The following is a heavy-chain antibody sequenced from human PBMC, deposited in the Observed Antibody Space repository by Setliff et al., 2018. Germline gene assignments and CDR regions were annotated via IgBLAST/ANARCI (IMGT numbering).Heavy chain of an antibody. D-gene: IGHD1-26*01. J-gene: IGHJ4*02. CDR1: GYTFTSYD. CDR3: ARVSRTIVAARGFDY. V-gene: IGHV1-8*02. CDR2: MNPNSGNT. Sequence: ASVKVSCKASGYTFTSYDINWVRQATGQGLEWMGWMNPNSGNTGYAQKFQGRVTMTRNTSISTAYMELSSLRSDDTAVYYCARVSRTIVAARGFDYWGQGTLVTVSS.